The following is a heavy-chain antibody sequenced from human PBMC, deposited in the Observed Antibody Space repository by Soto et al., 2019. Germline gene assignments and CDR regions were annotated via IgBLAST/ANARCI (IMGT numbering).Heavy chain of an antibody. CDR1: GFTFSSYG. CDR2: IWYDGSNK. CDR3: AREGLQHRNYYYYYMDV. Sequence: GGSLRLSCAASGFTFSSYGMHWVRQAPGKGLEWVAVIWYDGSNKYYADSVKGRFTISRDNSKNTLYLQMNSLRAEDTAVYYCAREGLQHRNYYYYYMDVWGKGTTVTVSS. V-gene: IGHV3-33*01. D-gene: IGHD4-4*01. J-gene: IGHJ6*03.